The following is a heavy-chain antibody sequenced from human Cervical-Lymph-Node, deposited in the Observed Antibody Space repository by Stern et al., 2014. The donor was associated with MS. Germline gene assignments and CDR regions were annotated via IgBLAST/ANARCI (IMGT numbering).Heavy chain of an antibody. J-gene: IGHJ4*02. V-gene: IGHV1-46*01. Sequence: QVQLVQSGAEVKKPGVSVKVSCRTSGYTITSNYIHWVRQAPGQGFEWMGMLNPGLGSTTYAQKFQGRVSMTRDTSTSTVYMELSSLRSEDTAIYYCARQYCDSTTCSFYFDFWGQGTLVTVSA. D-gene: IGHD2/OR15-2a*01. CDR3: ARQYCDSTTCSFYFDF. CDR1: GYTITSNY. CDR2: LNPGLGST.